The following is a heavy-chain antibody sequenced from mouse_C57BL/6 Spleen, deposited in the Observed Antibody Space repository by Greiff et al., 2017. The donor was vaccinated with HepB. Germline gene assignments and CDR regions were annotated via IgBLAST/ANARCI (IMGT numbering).Heavy chain of an antibody. D-gene: IGHD3-3*01. CDR2: ISSGGSYT. CDR3: ARERAGTDIYYFDY. Sequence: EVKLVESGGDLVKPGGSLKLSCAASGFTFSSYGMSWVRQTPDKRLEWVATISSGGSYTYYPDSVKGRFTISRDNAKNTLYLQMSSLKSEDTAMYYCARERAGTDIYYFDYWGQGTTLTVSA. J-gene: IGHJ2*01. V-gene: IGHV5-6*01. CDR1: GFTFSSYG.